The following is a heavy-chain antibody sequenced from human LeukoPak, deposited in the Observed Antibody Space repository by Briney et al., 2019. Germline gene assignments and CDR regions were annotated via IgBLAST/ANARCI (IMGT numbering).Heavy chain of an antibody. CDR3: AGDSSGYSFDY. Sequence: GGSLRLSCAASGFTFSTYEMNWVRQAPGEGLEWVSYISVSDSSIYYADSVKGGFTISRDNARNSLYLQMNSLRAEDTAVYYCAGDSSGYSFDYWGQGTLVTVSS. J-gene: IGHJ4*02. D-gene: IGHD3-22*01. CDR1: GFTFSTYE. CDR2: ISVSDSSI. V-gene: IGHV3-48*03.